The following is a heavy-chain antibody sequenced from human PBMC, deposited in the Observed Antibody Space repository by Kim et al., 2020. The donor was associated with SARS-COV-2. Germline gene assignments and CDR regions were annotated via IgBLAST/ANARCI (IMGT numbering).Heavy chain of an antibody. Sequence: SLQSRVTVSVDTSKNQFSLKLSSVTAADTAVYYCARGNILWFGELDAFDIWGQGTMVTVSS. CDR3: ARGNILWFGELDAFDI. D-gene: IGHD3-10*01. V-gene: IGHV4-59*09. J-gene: IGHJ3*02.